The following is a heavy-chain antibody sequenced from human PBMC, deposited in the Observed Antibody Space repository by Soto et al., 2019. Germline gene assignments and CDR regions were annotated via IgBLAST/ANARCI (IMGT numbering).Heavy chain of an antibody. D-gene: IGHD4-17*01. J-gene: IGHJ4*02. V-gene: IGHV1-3*01. CDR3: ARAHPTTVYDY. CDR1: GFSFSDYF. Sequence: APVKVSCKASGFSFSDYFMHWVRQAPGQRLEWMGWINAGNGNTKYSQKFQGRVTITRDTSASTAYMELSSLRSEDTAVYYCARAHPTTVYDYWGQGTLVTVSS. CDR2: INAGNGNT.